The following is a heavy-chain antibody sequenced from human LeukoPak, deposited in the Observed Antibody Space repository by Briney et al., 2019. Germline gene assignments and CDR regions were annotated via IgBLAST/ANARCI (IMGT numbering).Heavy chain of an antibody. D-gene: IGHD3-22*01. CDR3: ARSSYDSSGIDAFDI. CDR2: IYYSGST. Sequence: PSETLSLTCTVSGGSISTSDYYWGWIRQPPGKGLAWIGSIYYSGSTYYNPSLKSRVTISVDTSKNQFSLKLSSVTAADTAVYYCARSSYDSSGIDAFDIWGQGTMVTVSS. CDR1: GGSISTSDYY. V-gene: IGHV4-39*07. J-gene: IGHJ3*02.